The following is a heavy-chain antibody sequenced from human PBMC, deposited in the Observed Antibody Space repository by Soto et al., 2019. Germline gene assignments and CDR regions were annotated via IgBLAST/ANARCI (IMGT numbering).Heavy chain of an antibody. Sequence: QVQLQESGPGLVKPSQTLSPTCTVSGGSISSGGYYWSWIRQHPGKDLEWIGYINYSGTTHYNPYLKSRGTMSVDTSKNQFALHLNSVTAADTAVYYCARVGYTSGPWGQGTLVTVSS. CDR2: INYSGTT. CDR1: GGSISSGGYY. CDR3: ARVGYTSGP. J-gene: IGHJ5*02. D-gene: IGHD5-18*01. V-gene: IGHV4-31*03.